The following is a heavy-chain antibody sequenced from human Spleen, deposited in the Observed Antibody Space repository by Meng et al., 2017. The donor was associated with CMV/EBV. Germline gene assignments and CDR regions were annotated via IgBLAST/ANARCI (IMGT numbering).Heavy chain of an antibody. CDR3: ARGVAGPFDP. CDR2: INPNTGDT. Sequence: KVSCKADGYTYTHYDINGVRQAPGQGLEWIGWINPNTGDTDYAQQFQGRITITRNTSINPAYMELSSLTSEDTAVYSCARGVAGPFDPWGQGTLVTVSS. CDR1: GYTYTHYD. V-gene: IGHV1-8*03. D-gene: IGHD6-19*01. J-gene: IGHJ5*02.